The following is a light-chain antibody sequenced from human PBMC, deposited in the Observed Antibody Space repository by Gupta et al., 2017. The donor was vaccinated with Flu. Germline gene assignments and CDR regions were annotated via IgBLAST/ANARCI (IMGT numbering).Light chain of an antibody. J-gene: IGKJ4*01. CDR2: DAS. Sequence: GERATLSCRTSQSISKYLAWYQQKPGQAPRLLIYDASNRATGIPARFSGSGSGTDFTLTINSLEPEDFAVYYCQQRSNWPLTFGGWTKVEIK. CDR3: QQRSNWPLT. CDR1: QSISKY. V-gene: IGKV3-11*01.